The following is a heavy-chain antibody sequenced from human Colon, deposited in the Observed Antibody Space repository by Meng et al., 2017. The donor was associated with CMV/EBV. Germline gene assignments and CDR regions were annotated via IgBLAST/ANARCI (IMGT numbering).Heavy chain of an antibody. Sequence: GESLKISCAASGFTVSSNYMSWVRQAPGKGLEWVSVIYSGGSTYYADSVKGRFTISRDNAKNSLYLQMNSLRAEDTAVYYCARDGSIVGAHWGQGTLVTVSS. V-gene: IGHV3-53*01. D-gene: IGHD1-26*01. CDR2: IYSGGST. J-gene: IGHJ4*02. CDR1: GFTVSSNY. CDR3: ARDGSIVGAH.